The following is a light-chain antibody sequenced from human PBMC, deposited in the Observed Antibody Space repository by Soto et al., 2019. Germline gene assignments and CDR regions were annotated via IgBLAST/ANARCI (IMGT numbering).Light chain of an antibody. V-gene: IGKV2-28*01. Sequence: DIVMTQSPLSLPVTPGEPASISCRSSQSLLESNGYNYLDWYLQKPGQSPQLLIYLGSNRASGVPDRFSGSGSGTDFTLRISRVEAEDVGLYYCMQTLQTHTFGQGTKLEIK. CDR3: MQTLQTHT. CDR2: LGS. J-gene: IGKJ2*01. CDR1: QSLLESNGYNY.